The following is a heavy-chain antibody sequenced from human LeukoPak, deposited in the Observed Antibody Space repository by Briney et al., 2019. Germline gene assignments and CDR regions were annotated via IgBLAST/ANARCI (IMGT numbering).Heavy chain of an antibody. CDR1: GGTFSSYA. CDR3: ARDGRPVVVPAAIVAGMHWFDP. J-gene: IGHJ5*02. CDR2: IIPIFGTA. Sequence: ASVRVSCKASGGTFSSYAISWVRQAPGQGLEWMGGIIPIFGTANYAQKLQGRVTITADESTSTAYMELSSLRSEDTAVYYCARDGRPVVVPAAIVAGMHWFDPWGQGTLVTVSS. D-gene: IGHD2-2*01. V-gene: IGHV1-69*01.